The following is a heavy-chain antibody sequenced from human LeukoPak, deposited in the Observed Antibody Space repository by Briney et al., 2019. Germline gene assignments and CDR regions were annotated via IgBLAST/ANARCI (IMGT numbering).Heavy chain of an antibody. D-gene: IGHD5-12*01. CDR2: MNPNSGNT. J-gene: IGHJ4*02. V-gene: IGHV1-8*01. CDR1: GNLFTSYD. CDR3: ARGGLDGYNENFDY. Sequence: ASVKVSCKASGNLFTSYDINWVRQATGQGLEWMGWMNPNSGNTGYSQKFQGRVTMTRNISISTAYMELSNLRSEDTAVYYCARGGLDGYNENFDYWGQGTLVTVSS.